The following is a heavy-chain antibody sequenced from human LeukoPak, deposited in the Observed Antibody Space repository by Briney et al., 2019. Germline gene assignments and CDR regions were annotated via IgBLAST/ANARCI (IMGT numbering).Heavy chain of an antibody. V-gene: IGHV3-21*01. CDR2: ISSSSSYI. D-gene: IGHD6-6*01. Sequence: GGSLRLSCAASEFTVSSNYMSWVRQAPGKGLEWVPSISSSSSYIYYADSVKGRFTIYRDNAKNSLYLQMNSLRAEDTAVYYCARWGEYSSPGGNYYYMDVWGKGTTVTVSS. J-gene: IGHJ6*03. CDR1: EFTVSSNY. CDR3: ARWGEYSSPGGNYYYMDV.